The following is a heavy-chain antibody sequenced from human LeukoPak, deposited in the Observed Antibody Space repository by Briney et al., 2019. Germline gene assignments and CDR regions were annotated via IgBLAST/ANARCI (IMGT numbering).Heavy chain of an antibody. J-gene: IGHJ4*02. Sequence: QTGGSLRLLCAASGFTFSIYWVHWVRQAPGKGRVWVSSINSDGSSTTYADSVKGRFTISRDNAKNTLYLQMNTLRAEDTAVYYCASLDYWGQGTPVTVSS. CDR3: ASLDY. V-gene: IGHV3-74*01. CDR2: INSDGSST. CDR1: GFTFSIYW.